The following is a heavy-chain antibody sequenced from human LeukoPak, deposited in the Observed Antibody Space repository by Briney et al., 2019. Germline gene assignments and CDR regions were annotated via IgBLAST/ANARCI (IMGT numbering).Heavy chain of an antibody. V-gene: IGHV4-59*01. Sequence: SETLSLACSVSGGSINSYYCNWYRQSPGKRLEWIGYIYHSESTKYNPSLKSRVSISADTSKNQFSLRLTSVTAADTAIYYCVTGSGWLPDYWGQGTLVTVSS. CDR2: IYHSEST. CDR1: GGSINSYY. J-gene: IGHJ4*02. CDR3: VTGSGWLPDY. D-gene: IGHD6-19*01.